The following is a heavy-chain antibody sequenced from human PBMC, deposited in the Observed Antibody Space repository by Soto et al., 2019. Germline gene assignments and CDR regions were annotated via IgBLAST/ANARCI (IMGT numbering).Heavy chain of an antibody. Sequence: EQLQQSGPGLVKPSETLSLTCSVSGGSVSSGSFHWSWIRESPGKGLQFIGSIFYNGTANYSPSLKNRVTISIDTSQSQFSLKLVSVAAADTAVCYCARIGGWYDIDFWGQGNLVTVSS. D-gene: IGHD6-19*01. J-gene: IGHJ4*02. CDR2: IFYNGTA. V-gene: IGHV4-61*01. CDR3: ARIGGWYDIDF. CDR1: GGSVSSGSFH.